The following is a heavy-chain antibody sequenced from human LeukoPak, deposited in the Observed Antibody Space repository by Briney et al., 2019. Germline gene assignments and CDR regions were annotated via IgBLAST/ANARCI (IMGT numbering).Heavy chain of an antibody. V-gene: IGHV3-48*03. J-gene: IGHJ4*02. CDR2: ISSSGSTI. Sequence: GGSLPVTCAASGFSFSSYEMNWVRQAPGKGLEWVSYISSSGSTIHYADSEKGRFTISRDNAKNSLYLQMNSLRAEDTAVYYCARERDDIHYFDHWGQGTGHPVSS. CDR1: GFSFSSYE. CDR3: ARERDDIHYFDH. D-gene: IGHD2-15*01.